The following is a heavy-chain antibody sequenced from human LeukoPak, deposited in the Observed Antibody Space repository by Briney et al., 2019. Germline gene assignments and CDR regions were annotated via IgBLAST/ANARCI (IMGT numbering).Heavy chain of an antibody. J-gene: IGHJ6*02. V-gene: IGHV4-59*01. Sequence: SETLSLTCTVSGVSIGDYYWSWVRQPPGKGLEWIGWIYYSGSTNYNPSVRSRVTISVDTSRNQFSLRLNSVTAADTAQYYCAGVKQINYYGMDVWGQGTTVTVSS. D-gene: IGHD1/OR15-1a*01. CDR1: GVSIGDYY. CDR2: IYYSGST. CDR3: AGVKQINYYGMDV.